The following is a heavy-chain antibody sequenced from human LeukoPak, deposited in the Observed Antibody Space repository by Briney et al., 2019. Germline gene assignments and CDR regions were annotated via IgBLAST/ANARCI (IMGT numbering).Heavy chain of an antibody. CDR3: ARDPGISAAGTVGYFDY. CDR2: IREDGSVR. Sequence: GGSLRLSCAVSGFTFSIYWMTWVRQAPGKGQEWVANIREDGSVRYNVDSVKGRFTISRDNAENSLYLQMNSLRAEDTAVYYCARDPGISAAGTVGYFDYWGQGTLVTVSS. D-gene: IGHD6-13*01. CDR1: GFTFSIYW. J-gene: IGHJ4*02. V-gene: IGHV3-7*01.